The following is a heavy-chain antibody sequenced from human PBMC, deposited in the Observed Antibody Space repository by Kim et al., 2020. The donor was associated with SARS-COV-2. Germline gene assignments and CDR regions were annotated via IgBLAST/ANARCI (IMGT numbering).Heavy chain of an antibody. CDR2: IIPIFGTA. D-gene: IGHD6-13*01. V-gene: IGHV1-69*13. CDR1: GGTFSSYA. CDR3: ARGVLGQHPLGYFDY. J-gene: IGHJ4*02. Sequence: SVKVSCKASGGTFSSYAISWVRQAPGQGLEWMGGIIPIFGTANYAQKFQGRVTITADESTSTAYMELSSLRSEDTAVYYCARGVLGQHPLGYFDYWGQGTLVTVSS.